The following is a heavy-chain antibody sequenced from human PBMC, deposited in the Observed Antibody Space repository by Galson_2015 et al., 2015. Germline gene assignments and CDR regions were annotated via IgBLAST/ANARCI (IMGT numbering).Heavy chain of an antibody. CDR2: IYSGGST. V-gene: IGHV3-53*01. J-gene: IGHJ4*02. D-gene: IGHD4-17*01. Sequence: SLRLSCAASGFAVSSNYMSWVRQAPGKGLEWVSVIYSGGSTYYADSVKGRFTISRDNAKNSLYLQMNSLRDEDTAVYYCARDLGYGDYLDYWGQGTLVTVSS. CDR1: GFAVSSNY. CDR3: ARDLGYGDYLDY.